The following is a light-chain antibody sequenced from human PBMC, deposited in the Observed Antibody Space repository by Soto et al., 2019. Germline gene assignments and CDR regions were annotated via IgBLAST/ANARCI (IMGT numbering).Light chain of an antibody. Sequence: IQMTQSSSSLSASVGDRVIITCRASHDIGLGLGWYQQKPGHAPKLLIFAAYTLYSGVPPRLNGSGSGTLFTLTISCLDPEDVATYYCLQDYKLPRTVAQGTKVDIK. V-gene: IGKV1-6*01. J-gene: IGKJ1*01. CDR1: HDIGLG. CDR2: AAY. CDR3: LQDYKLPRT.